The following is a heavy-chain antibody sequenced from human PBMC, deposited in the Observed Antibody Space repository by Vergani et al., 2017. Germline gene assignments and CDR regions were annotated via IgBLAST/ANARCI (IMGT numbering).Heavy chain of an antibody. D-gene: IGHD2-2*02. J-gene: IGHJ5*02. V-gene: IGHV1-69*04. Sequence: QVQLVQSGAEVKKPGSSVKVSCKASGGTFSSYAISWVRQAPGQGLEWMGRIIPILGIANYAQKFQGRVTITADKSTSTAYMELSSLRSEDTAVYYCAVPPSVVVPAAISSWGQGTLVTVSS. CDR2: IIPILGIA. CDR1: GGTFSSYA. CDR3: AVPPSVVVPAAISS.